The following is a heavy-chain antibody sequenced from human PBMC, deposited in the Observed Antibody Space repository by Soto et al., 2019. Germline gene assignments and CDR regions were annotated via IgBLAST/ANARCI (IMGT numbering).Heavy chain of an antibody. V-gene: IGHV4-59*01. CDR3: ARVWDTMELDY. Sequence: PSETLSLTCTVSGGSISSYYWSWIRQPPGKGLEWIGYIYYSGSTNYNPSLKSRVTISVDTSKNQFSLKLSSVTAADTAVYYCARVWDTMELDYWGQGTLVTVSS. CDR2: IYYSGST. CDR1: GGSISSYY. D-gene: IGHD3-10*01. J-gene: IGHJ4*02.